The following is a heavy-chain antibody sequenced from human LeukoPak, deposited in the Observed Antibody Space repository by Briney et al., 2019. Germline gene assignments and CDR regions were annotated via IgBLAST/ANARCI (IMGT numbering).Heavy chain of an antibody. D-gene: IGHD3-22*01. CDR1: GYTFTSYY. J-gene: IGHJ4*02. CDR3: ARAALYDSSGYEYAV. CDR2: INPSGGST. V-gene: IGHV1-46*01. Sequence: ASVKVSCKAYGYTFTSYYMHWVRPAPGQGLEWMGIINPSGGSTSYAQKLQGRVTMTRDMSTRTVYMELSSLRSEDTAVYCCARAALYDSSGYEYAVWGQGTLVTVSS.